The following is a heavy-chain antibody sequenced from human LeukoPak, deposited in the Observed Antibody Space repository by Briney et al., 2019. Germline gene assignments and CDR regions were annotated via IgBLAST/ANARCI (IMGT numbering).Heavy chain of an antibody. V-gene: IGHV1-8*03. D-gene: IGHD6-6*01. CDR2: MNPNSGNT. CDR1: GYTFTSYD. CDR3: ARSVSEYSSSFDY. Sequence: ASVKVSCKASGYTFTSYDINWVRQATGQGLEWMGWMNPNSGNTGYAQKFQGRVTITRSTSISTAYMELSSLRSEDTAVYYCARSVSEYSSSFDYWGQGTLVTVSS. J-gene: IGHJ4*02.